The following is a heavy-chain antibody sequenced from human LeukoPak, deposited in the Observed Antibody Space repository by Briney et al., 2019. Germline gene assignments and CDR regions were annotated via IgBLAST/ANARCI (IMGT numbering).Heavy chain of an antibody. D-gene: IGHD3-3*01. CDR2: MNPNSGNT. CDR3: ARASMSYYDFWSGYYEFDP. CDR1: GYTFTSYD. Sequence: GASVKVSCKASGYTFTSYDISWVRQATGQGLEWMGWMNPNSGNTGYAQKFQGRVTMTRNTSISTAYMELSSLRSEDTAVYYCARASMSYYDFWSGYYEFDPWGQGTLVTVSS. J-gene: IGHJ5*02. V-gene: IGHV1-8*01.